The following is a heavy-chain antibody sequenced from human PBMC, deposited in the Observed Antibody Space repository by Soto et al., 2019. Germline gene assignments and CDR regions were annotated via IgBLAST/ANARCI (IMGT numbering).Heavy chain of an antibody. Sequence: VGSLRLSCVVSGFTFNNYGINWVRQAPGKGLEWVSTVSKSDYTYYSDSVKGRFTISRDNAKNTVSLQMNTLRAEDTAVYYCAREDSIIIPAVSDFWGQGTLVTVSS. CDR3: AREDSIIIPAVSDF. J-gene: IGHJ4*02. D-gene: IGHD2-2*01. V-gene: IGHV3-21*04. CDR1: GFTFNNYG. CDR2: VSKSDYT.